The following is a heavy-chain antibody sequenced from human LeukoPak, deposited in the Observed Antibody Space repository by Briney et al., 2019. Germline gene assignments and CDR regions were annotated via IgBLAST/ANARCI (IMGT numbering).Heavy chain of an antibody. CDR1: GFTFSSYS. CDR3: ARVRAVAPLDGMDV. V-gene: IGHV3-21*01. Sequence: GGSLRLSCAASGFTFSSYSMTWVRQAPGKGLEWVSSISSSSSYIYYADSVKGRFTISRDNAKNSLYLQMNSLRAEDTAVYYCARVRAVAPLDGMDVWGQGTTVTVSS. CDR2: ISSSSSYI. D-gene: IGHD6-19*01. J-gene: IGHJ6*02.